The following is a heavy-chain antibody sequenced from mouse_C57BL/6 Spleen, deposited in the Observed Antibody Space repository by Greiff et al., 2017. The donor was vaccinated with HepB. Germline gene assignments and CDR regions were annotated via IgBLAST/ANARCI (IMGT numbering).Heavy chain of an antibody. CDR3: AHMRDGYSDY. CDR2: INSDGGST. V-gene: IGHV5-2*01. Sequence: EVHLVESGGGLVQPGESLKLSCESNEYEFPSHDMSWVRKTPEKRLALVAAINSDGGSTYYPDTMERRFIISRDNTKKALYLRMSRLRSEDTALYYCAHMRDGYSDYWGQGTTLTVSS. CDR1: EYEFPSHD. D-gene: IGHD2-3*01. J-gene: IGHJ2*01.